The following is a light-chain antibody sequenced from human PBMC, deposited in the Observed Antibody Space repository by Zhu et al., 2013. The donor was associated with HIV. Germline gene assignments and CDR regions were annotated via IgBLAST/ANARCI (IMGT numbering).Light chain of an antibody. CDR3: CSYAGSSTYV. V-gene: IGLV2-11*01. J-gene: IGLJ1*01. Sequence: QSALTQPRSVSGSPGQSVTISCTGTSSDVGGYDYVSWYQQHPGKAPKVIIYDVTERVSGVPDRFSGSKSGNTASLTISALQAEDEGDYFCCSYAGSSTYVFGTGTKVTV. CDR1: SSDVGGYDY. CDR2: DVT.